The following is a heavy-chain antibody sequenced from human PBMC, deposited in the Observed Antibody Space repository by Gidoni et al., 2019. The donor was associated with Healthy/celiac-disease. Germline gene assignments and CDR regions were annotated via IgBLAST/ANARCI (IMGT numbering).Heavy chain of an antibody. D-gene: IGHD3-22*01. J-gene: IGHJ4*02. CDR2: IGTAGDT. CDR1: GFTFSSYD. Sequence: EVQLVESGGGLVQPGGSLRLSCAASGFTFSSYDMHWVRQATGKGLEWVSAIGTAGDTYYPGSVKGRFTISRENAKNSLYLQMNSLRAGDTAVYYCARGITYYYDSSGYYFDYWGQGTLVTVSS. CDR3: ARGITYYYDSSGYYFDY. V-gene: IGHV3-13*01.